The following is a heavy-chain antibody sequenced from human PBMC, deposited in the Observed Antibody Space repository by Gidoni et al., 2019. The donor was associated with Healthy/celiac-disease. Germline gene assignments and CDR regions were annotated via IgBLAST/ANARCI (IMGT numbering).Heavy chain of an antibody. D-gene: IGHD4-17*01. CDR1: FTFSNAW. CDR3: TTAGPPGRAYAENYYYYGMDV. V-gene: IGHV3-15*01. Sequence: FTFSNAWMSWVRQAPGKGLEWVGRIKSKTDGGTTDYAAPVKGRFTISRDDSKNTLYLQMNSLKTEDTAVYYCTTAGPPGRAYAENYYYYGMDVWGQGTTVTVSS. CDR2: IKSKTDGGTT. J-gene: IGHJ6*02.